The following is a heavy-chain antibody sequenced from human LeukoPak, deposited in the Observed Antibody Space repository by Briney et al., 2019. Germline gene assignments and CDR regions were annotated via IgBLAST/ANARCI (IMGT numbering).Heavy chain of an antibody. CDR3: ARARAGYSSGRYPER. J-gene: IGHJ4*02. CDR2: INPNSGGT. V-gene: IGHV1-2*02. D-gene: IGHD6-19*01. CDR1: GYTFTGYY. Sequence: GASVKVSCKASGYTFTGYYMHWVRQAPGQGLEWMGWINPNSGGTNYAQKFQGRVTMTRDTSISTAYMELSRLRSDDTAVYYCARARAGYSSGRYPERWGQGTLVTVSS.